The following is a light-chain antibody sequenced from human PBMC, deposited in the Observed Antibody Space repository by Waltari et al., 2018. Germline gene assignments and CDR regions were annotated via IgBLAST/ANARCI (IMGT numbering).Light chain of an antibody. Sequence: EIVLTQPPGTQSLSPGERATLSCRASQSVSSSYLAWYQQKPGQAPRLLIYGASSRATGIPDRFSGSGSGTDFTLTISRLEPEDFAVYYCQQYGSSPPMYTFGQGTKLEIK. CDR3: QQYGSSPPMYT. CDR2: GAS. J-gene: IGKJ2*01. V-gene: IGKV3-20*01. CDR1: QSVSSSY.